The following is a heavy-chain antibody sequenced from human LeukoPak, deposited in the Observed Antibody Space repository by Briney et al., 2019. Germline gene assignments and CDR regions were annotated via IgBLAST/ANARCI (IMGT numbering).Heavy chain of an antibody. CDR1: GYTFTNYH. Sequence: ASVKVSCKASGYTFTNYHIHWVRQAPGQGPEWMGITNPSGGTTNYAQKFQGRVTMTRDTSTSTVYMELSSLRSEDTAVYYCARGQYYADSSGFPAHYWGQGALVTVSS. V-gene: IGHV1-46*01. CDR2: TNPSGGTT. CDR3: ARGQYYADSSGFPAHY. D-gene: IGHD3-22*01. J-gene: IGHJ4*02.